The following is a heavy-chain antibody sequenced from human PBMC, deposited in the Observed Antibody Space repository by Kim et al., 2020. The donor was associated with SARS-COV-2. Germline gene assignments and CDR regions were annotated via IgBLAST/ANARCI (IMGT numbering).Heavy chain of an antibody. CDR2: T. D-gene: IGHD3-16*02. CDR3: ARGLVVDS. Sequence: TYYADSVKSRFTLSRDNSKNTLHLQMNTLRAEDTAVYYCARGLVVDSWGQGTLVTVSS. J-gene: IGHJ5*01. V-gene: IGHV3-53*01.